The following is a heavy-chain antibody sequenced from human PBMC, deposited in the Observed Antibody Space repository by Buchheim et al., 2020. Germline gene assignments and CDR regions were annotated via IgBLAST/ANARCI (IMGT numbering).Heavy chain of an antibody. D-gene: IGHD3-22*01. CDR1: GFTFTAYS. Sequence: EVQLVESGGGLVKPGGSLRLSCAASGFTFTAYSITWVRQAPGKGLEWVSSISSSSAYIYYAESVKGRFTISRDNAKNIVYLQMNSLRAEDTAVYYCARADTTGHYYLDYWGQGTL. CDR3: ARADTTGHYYLDY. CDR2: ISSSSAYI. J-gene: IGHJ4*02. V-gene: IGHV3-21*06.